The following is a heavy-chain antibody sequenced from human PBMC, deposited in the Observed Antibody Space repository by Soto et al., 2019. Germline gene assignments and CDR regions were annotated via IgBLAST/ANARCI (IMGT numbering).Heavy chain of an antibody. J-gene: IGHJ6*03. CDR1: GGTFSSYT. CDR3: ARVDCSSTSCYEGGNYYYYYMDV. Sequence: ASVKVSCKASGGTFSSYTISWVRQAPGQGLEWMGRIIPILGIANYAQKFQGRVTITADKSTSTAYMELSSLRSEDTAVYYCARVDCSSTSCYEGGNYYYYYMDVWGKGTTVTVSS. CDR2: IIPILGIA. V-gene: IGHV1-69*02. D-gene: IGHD2-2*01.